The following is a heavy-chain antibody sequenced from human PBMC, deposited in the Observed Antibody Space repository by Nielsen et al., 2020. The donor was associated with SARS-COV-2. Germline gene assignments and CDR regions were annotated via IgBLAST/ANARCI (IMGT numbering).Heavy chain of an antibody. Sequence: GESLKISCAASGFTFSIYWIHWVRQAPGKGLAWVSRIKSDGSGTIYADSVEGRFTISRDNAKNTLYLQMNSLRAEDTAVYYCAKDGVRRGYFDYWGQGTLVTVSS. J-gene: IGHJ4*02. CDR1: GFTFSIYW. V-gene: IGHV3-74*01. CDR3: AKDGVRRGYFDY. CDR2: IKSDGSGT. D-gene: IGHD3-16*01.